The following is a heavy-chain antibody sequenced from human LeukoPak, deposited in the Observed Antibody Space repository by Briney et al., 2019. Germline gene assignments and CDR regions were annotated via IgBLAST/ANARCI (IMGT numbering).Heavy chain of an antibody. V-gene: IGHV3-48*03. CDR3: AKDNRGITDPIDFEVDY. J-gene: IGHJ4*02. CDR2: ISSSGSTI. D-gene: IGHD1-14*01. CDR1: GFTLSSYE. Sequence: GGSLRLSCAASGFTLSSYEMNWVRQAPGKGLEWVSYISSSGSTIYYADSVKGRFTISRDNSKNTLYLQMNSLRAEDTAVYYCAKDNRGITDPIDFEVDYWGQGTLVTVSS.